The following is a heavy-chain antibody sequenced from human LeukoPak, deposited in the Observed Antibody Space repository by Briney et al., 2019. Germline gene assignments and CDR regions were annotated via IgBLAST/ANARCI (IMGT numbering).Heavy chain of an antibody. V-gene: IGHV3-74*03. J-gene: IGHJ4*02. CDR1: GFTFSSYW. CDR3: ARVDPKAPGDFS. Sequence: PGGTLRLSCAASGFTFSSYWMHWVRQAPGKGLVWVSRSNSDGSSTKYADSVKGRFTIPRDNAKNTLYVQMNNLRAEDTAVYYCARVDPKAPGDFSWGRGTLVTVSS. D-gene: IGHD3-3*01. CDR2: SNSDGSST.